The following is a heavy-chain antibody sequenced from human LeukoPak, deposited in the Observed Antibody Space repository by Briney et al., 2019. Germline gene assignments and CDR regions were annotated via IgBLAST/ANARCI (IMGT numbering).Heavy chain of an antibody. Sequence: PGGSLRLSCAASGFTFSTYALGWVRQAPGKGLDFISGISGSGDNIYYADSVKGRFTISRDNSKNTLYLQMSSLRAEDTAVYYCAKGSSGSRSRGNYWGQGTLGTVSS. D-gene: IGHD1-26*01. J-gene: IGHJ4*02. V-gene: IGHV3-23*01. CDR2: ISGSGDNI. CDR3: AKGSSGSRSRGNY. CDR1: GFTFSTYA.